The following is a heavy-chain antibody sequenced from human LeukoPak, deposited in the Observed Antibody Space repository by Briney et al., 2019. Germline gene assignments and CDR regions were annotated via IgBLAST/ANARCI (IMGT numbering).Heavy chain of an antibody. D-gene: IGHD3-3*01. V-gene: IGHV3-30*02. J-gene: IGHJ5*02. CDR2: IRYDGSNK. Sequence: GGSLRLSCAASGFTFSSYGMHWVRQAPGKGLEWVAFIRYDGSNKYYADSVKGRFTISRDNSKNTLYLQMNSLRAEDTAVYYCARVDHYDFWVFPWGQGTLVTVSS. CDR3: ARVDHYDFWVFP. CDR1: GFTFSSYG.